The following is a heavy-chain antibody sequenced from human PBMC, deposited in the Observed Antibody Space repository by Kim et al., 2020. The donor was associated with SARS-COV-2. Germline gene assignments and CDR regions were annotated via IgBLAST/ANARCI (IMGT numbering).Heavy chain of an antibody. Sequence: GGSLRLSCAASGFTFSSYCMHWIRQAPGKGLEWVSIIWYSGSNKDHADSVKGRFTISRDNTKNSLYLQMNSLTVEDTAVYYCARDFVTPDTMRGGMDVWGQGTTVIVSS. J-gene: IGHJ6*02. CDR3: ARDFVTPDTMRGGMDV. CDR1: GFTFSSYC. D-gene: IGHD2-15*01. CDR2: IWYSGSNK. V-gene: IGHV3-33*08.